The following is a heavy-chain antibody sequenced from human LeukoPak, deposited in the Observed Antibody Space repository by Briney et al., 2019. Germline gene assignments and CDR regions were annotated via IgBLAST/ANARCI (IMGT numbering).Heavy chain of an antibody. J-gene: IGHJ4*02. Sequence: SGTLSLTCAVSGGSISSSNWRSWVRQPPGKGLEWIGEIYHSGSTNYNPSLKSRVTISVDKSKNQFSLKLSSVTAADTAVYYCARSLYGDYKVYDYWGQGTLVTVSS. CDR2: IYHSGST. V-gene: IGHV4-4*02. D-gene: IGHD4-17*01. CDR3: ARSLYGDYKVYDY. CDR1: GGSISSSNW.